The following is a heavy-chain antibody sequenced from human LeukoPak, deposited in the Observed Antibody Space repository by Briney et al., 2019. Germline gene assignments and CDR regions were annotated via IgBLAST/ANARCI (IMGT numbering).Heavy chain of an antibody. CDR3: ARTVWLRLAVAPFDY. CDR1: GYSFTSYW. D-gene: IGHD5-12*01. J-gene: IGHJ4*02. Sequence: GESLKISCKGSGYSFTSYWIGWVRQMPGKGLEWMGIIYPGDSDTRYSPSFQGQVTISADKSISTAYLQWSSLKAPDTAMYYCARTVWLRLAVAPFDYWGQGTLVTVSS. V-gene: IGHV5-51*01. CDR2: IYPGDSDT.